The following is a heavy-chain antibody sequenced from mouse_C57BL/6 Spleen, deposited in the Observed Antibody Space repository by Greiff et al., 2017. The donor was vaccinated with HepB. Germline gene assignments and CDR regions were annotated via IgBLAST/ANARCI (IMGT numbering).Heavy chain of an antibody. Sequence: VKLVESGPGLVAPSQSLSITCTVSGFSLTSYGVDWVRQSPGKGLEWLGVIWGVGSTNYNSALKSRLSISKDNSKSQVFLKMNSLQTDDTAMYYCARYDYDIAMDYWGQGTSVTVSS. CDR2: IWGVGST. V-gene: IGHV2-6*01. CDR3: ARYDYDIAMDY. D-gene: IGHD2-4*01. CDR1: GFSLTSYG. J-gene: IGHJ4*01.